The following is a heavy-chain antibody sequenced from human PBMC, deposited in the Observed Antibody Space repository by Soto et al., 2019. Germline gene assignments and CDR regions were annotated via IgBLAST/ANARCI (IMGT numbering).Heavy chain of an antibody. J-gene: IGHJ6*02. CDR2: IYYSGST. D-gene: IGHD6-6*01. Sequence: SETLSLTCTVSGGSISSSSYYWGWIRQPPGKGLEWIGYIYYSGSTYYNPSLKSRVTISVDTSKNQFSLKLSSVTAADTAVYYCSGIAARQFYYYGMDVWGQGTTVTVSS. CDR3: SGIAARQFYYYGMDV. CDR1: GGSISSSSYY. V-gene: IGHV4-39*07.